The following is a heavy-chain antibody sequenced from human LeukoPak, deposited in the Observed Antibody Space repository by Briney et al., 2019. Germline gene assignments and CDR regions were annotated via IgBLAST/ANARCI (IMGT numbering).Heavy chain of an antibody. D-gene: IGHD3-16*01. CDR2: ISSGSSFI. V-gene: IGHV3-21*01. CDR3: ARGGKNPVSVFAPGARGPLAPVPSPPT. Sequence: PGGSLRLSCAASGFTFSTYSMNWVRQAPGKGLEWVSSISSGSSFIYYADSVKGRFTISRDNAKNSLFLQMNSLRAEDTAVYYGARGGKNPVSVFAPGARGPLAPVPSPPTRGQ. CDR1: GFTFSTYS. J-gene: IGHJ3*01.